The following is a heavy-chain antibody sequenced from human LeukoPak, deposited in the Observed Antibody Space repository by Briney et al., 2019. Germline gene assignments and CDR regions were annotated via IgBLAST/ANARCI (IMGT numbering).Heavy chain of an antibody. CDR3: ARHVRSTAYATQFTYSDY. J-gene: IGHJ4*02. CDR2: IYYSGST. Sequence: SETLMLTCTVSGGSITSTIYYWGWIRQPPGKGLEWIGTIYYSGSTYYNPSLKSRVIVSVDTSKNQFSLKLSSVTAADTAVYYCARHVRSTAYATQFTYSDYCGQGVLVTVSS. V-gene: IGHV4-39*01. D-gene: IGHD3-10*02. CDR1: GGSITSTIYY.